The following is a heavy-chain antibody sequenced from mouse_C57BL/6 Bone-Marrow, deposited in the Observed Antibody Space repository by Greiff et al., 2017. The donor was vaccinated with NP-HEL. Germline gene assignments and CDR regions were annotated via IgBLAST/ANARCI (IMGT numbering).Heavy chain of an antibody. CDR1: GFTFSSYT. J-gene: IGHJ2*01. CDR3: ARLWLRGYYFDY. CDR2: ISGGGGNT. V-gene: IGHV5-9*01. Sequence: DVHLVESGGGLVKPGGSLKLSCAASGFTFSSYTMSWVRQTPEKRLEWVATISGGGGNTYYPDSVKGRFTISRDNAKNTLYLQMSSLRSEDTALYYCARLWLRGYYFDYWGQGTTLTVSS. D-gene: IGHD2-2*01.